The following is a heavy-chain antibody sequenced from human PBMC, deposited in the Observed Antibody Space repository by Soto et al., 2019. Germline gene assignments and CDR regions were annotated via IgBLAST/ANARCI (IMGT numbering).Heavy chain of an antibody. Sequence: GGSLRLSCAASGFTFSSYWMSWVRQAPGKGLEWVANIKQDGSEKYYVDSVKGRFTISRDNAKNSLYLQMNSLRAEDTAVYYCARARGVSSGYLIFDYWGQGTLVTVSS. CDR1: GFTFSSYW. D-gene: IGHD3-22*01. CDR3: ARARGVSSGYLIFDY. J-gene: IGHJ4*02. V-gene: IGHV3-7*01. CDR2: IKQDGSEK.